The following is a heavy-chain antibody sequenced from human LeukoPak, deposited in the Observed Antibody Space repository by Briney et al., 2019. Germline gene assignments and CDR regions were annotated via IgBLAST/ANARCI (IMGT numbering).Heavy chain of an antibody. CDR3: ARGPGYSSSWYVSAFDI. D-gene: IGHD6-13*01. Sequence: SETLSLTCTVSGGSISSYYWSWIRQPPGKGLEWIGYIYYSGSTNYNPSLKSRVTISVDTSKNQFSLKLSSVTAADTAVYYCARGPGYSSSWYVSAFDIWGQGTMVTVSS. CDR2: IYYSGST. V-gene: IGHV4-59*01. J-gene: IGHJ3*02. CDR1: GGSISSYY.